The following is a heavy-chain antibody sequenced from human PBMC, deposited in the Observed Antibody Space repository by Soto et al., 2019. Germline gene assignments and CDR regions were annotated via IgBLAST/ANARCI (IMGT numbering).Heavy chain of an antibody. CDR3: ARDSYLVWYFDY. CDR1: GFTVSSNY. Sequence: EVQLVESGGGLVQPGGSLRLSCAASGFTVSSNYMSWVRQAPGKGLEWVSVIYSGGSTYYADSVKGRFTISRDNSKNTLYLQMNSLRAEDTAVYYCARDSYLVWYFDYWGQGTLVTVSS. D-gene: IGHD1-26*01. V-gene: IGHV3-66*01. CDR2: IYSGGST. J-gene: IGHJ4*02.